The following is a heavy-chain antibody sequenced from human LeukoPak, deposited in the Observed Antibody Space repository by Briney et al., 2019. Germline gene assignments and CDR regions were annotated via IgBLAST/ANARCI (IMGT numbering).Heavy chain of an antibody. CDR2: ISGSGGST. J-gene: IGHJ4*02. Sequence: GGSLRLSCAASGFTFSSYAMSWVRQAPGKGLEWVSAISGSGGSTYYADSVKGRFTISRDNSKNTLYLQMNSLRAEDTAVYYCAKDRVGPQQQLVLMGAVDYWGQGTLVTVSS. V-gene: IGHV3-23*01. CDR3: AKDRVGPQQQLVLMGAVDY. D-gene: IGHD6-13*01. CDR1: GFTFSSYA.